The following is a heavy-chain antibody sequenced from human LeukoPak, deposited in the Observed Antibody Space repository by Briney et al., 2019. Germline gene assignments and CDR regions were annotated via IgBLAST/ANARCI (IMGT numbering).Heavy chain of an antibody. D-gene: IGHD3-16*02. CDR3: AKLGELSLLVVY. Sequence: PGGSLRLSCAVSGFTFSSYAISWVRQAPGKGLEWVSGISSSGGNTEYAGSVKGRFTISRDNSKNILYLQMDSLRAEDTAVYYCAKLGELSLLVVYWGQGTLVTVSS. V-gene: IGHV3-23*01. CDR1: GFTFSSYA. J-gene: IGHJ4*02. CDR2: ISSSGGNT.